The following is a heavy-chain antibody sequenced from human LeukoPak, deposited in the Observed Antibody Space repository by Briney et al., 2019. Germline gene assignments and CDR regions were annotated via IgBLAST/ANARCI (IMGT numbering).Heavy chain of an antibody. CDR1: GFTFSDYY. CDR2: ISSSGYTI. J-gene: IGHJ4*02. Sequence: GSLRLSCAASGFTFSDYYMSWIRQAPGKGLEWVSYISSSGYTIYYADSVKGRFTISRDNAKNSLYLQMNSLRAEDTAVYYCARGRNWDKYEFDYWGQGTLVTVSS. V-gene: IGHV3-11*01. CDR3: ARGRNWDKYEFDY. D-gene: IGHD7-27*01.